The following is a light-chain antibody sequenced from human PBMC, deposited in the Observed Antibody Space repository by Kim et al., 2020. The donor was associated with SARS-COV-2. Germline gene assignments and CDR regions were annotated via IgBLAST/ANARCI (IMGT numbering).Light chain of an antibody. CDR3: QQYTTYSWT. CDR1: QSINSW. J-gene: IGKJ1*01. CDR2: EAS. Sequence: ASGRDRVTITCRASQSINSWLAWHQHKPGKAPKLLIYEASSLQSGVPSRFSGSGSGTEFTLTISSLRPDDFATYFCQQYTTYSWTFGQGTKVDIK. V-gene: IGKV1-5*03.